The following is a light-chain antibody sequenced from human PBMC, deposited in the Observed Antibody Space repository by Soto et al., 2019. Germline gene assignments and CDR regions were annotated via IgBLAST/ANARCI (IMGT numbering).Light chain of an antibody. CDR1: SSDVCAYNY. J-gene: IGLJ1*01. CDR3: TSYAGTYSFFYV. V-gene: IGLV2-8*01. Sequence: QSVLTQPPSASGSPGQSVTISCTGTSSDVCAYNYVSWYQQLPGKAPKLIIYEVSKRPSGVPDRFSGSKSGNTASLTVSGLQAEDKADYYCTSYAGTYSFFYVFGTGTKVTVL. CDR2: EVS.